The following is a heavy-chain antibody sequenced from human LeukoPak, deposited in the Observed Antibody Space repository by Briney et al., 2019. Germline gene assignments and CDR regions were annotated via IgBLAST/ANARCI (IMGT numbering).Heavy chain of an antibody. CDR1: GFTFSSYG. CDR3: AKGPMITFGGVIVTPDY. CDR2: SSGSGDRT. J-gene: IGHJ4*02. D-gene: IGHD3-16*02. Sequence: GGSLRLSCAASGFTFSSYGMSWVRQAPGKGLEWVSASSGSGDRTNYADSVKGRFTISRDNSKNTLYLQVNSLRAEDTAVYYCAKGPMITFGGVIVTPDYWGQGTLVTVSS. V-gene: IGHV3-23*01.